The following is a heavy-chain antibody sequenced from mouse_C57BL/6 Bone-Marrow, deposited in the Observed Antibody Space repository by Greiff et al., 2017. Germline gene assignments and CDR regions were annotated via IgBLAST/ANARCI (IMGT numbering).Heavy chain of an antibody. CDR3: ARDNYYGSSYGFEY. J-gene: IGHJ2*01. Sequence: EVQLMESGGGLVQPGGSLSLSCAASGFSFTDYYMSWVRQPPGKALAWLGFIRNKAHGYTTEYSAPVTGRFTISRDNSQSILYLQRNALGAEDSASYYCARDNYYGSSYGFEYRGQGTTLTVSA. CDR1: GFSFTDYY. V-gene: IGHV7-3*01. D-gene: IGHD1-1*01. CDR2: IRNKAHGYTT.